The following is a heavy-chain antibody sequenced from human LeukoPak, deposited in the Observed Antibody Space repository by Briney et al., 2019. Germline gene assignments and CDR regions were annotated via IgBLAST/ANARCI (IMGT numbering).Heavy chain of an antibody. D-gene: IGHD6-19*01. CDR1: GYTFSAFA. CDR2: ITDDGYNT. CDR3: AKDLSYTSGASDH. Sequence: GGSLRLSCAASGYTFSAFAMTWVRQAPGKGLEWVSTITDDGYNTYSADSVKGRITFSRDNSKNTLSLQLRSLRAEDTAVYYCAKDLSYTSGASDHWGQGTLVTVSS. J-gene: IGHJ4*02. V-gene: IGHV3-23*01.